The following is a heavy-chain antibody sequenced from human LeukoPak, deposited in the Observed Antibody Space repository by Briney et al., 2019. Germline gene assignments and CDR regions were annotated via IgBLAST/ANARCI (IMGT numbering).Heavy chain of an antibody. J-gene: IGHJ6*03. V-gene: IGHV4-59*01. CDR2: IYYSGST. D-gene: IGHD3-22*01. CDR1: GYSISTGYY. Sequence: SETLSLTCTVSGYSISTGYYWSWIRQPPGKGLEWIGYIYYSGSTSYNPSLKSRFTISVDTSKNQFSLKLNSVTAADTAVYYCARSSEGRYYYDSSGYSYFYYYMDVWGKGTTVTISS. CDR3: ARSSEGRYYYDSSGYSYFYYYMDV.